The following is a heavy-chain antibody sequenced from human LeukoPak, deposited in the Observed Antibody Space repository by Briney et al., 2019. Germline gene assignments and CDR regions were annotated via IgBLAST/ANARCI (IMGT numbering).Heavy chain of an antibody. CDR1: GFTFNSYA. CDR2: ITGSGDDT. CDR3: AKGSRSSRPYYFDF. J-gene: IGHJ4*02. V-gene: IGHV3-23*01. D-gene: IGHD6-19*01. Sequence: GGSLRLSCAASGFTFNSYAMSWVRQAPGKVLELVSAITGSGDDTYHADSVKGRFTISRDNSKNTLYLQMNSLRVDDTAIYYCAKGSRSSRPYYFDFWGQGTLVTVSS.